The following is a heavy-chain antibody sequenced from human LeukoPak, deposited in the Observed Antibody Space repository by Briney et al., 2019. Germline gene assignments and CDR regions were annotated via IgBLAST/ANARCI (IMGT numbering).Heavy chain of an antibody. CDR3: ARDDVVGARGGPFDI. J-gene: IGHJ3*02. D-gene: IGHD1-26*01. CDR1: GYTFTSYG. V-gene: IGHV1-18*01. CDR2: ISAYNGNT. Sequence: ASVKVSCKASGYTFTSYGISWVRQAPGQGLEWMGWISAYNGNTNYAQKLQGRVTMATDTSTSTAYMELRSLRSDDTAVYYCARDDVVGARGGPFDIWGQGTMVTVSS.